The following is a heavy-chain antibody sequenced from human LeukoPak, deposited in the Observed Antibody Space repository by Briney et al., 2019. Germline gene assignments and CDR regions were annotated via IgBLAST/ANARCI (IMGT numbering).Heavy chain of an antibody. CDR1: GGSISRYY. V-gene: IGHV4-59*01. Sequence: SETLSLTCTVSGGSISRYYWSWIRQPPGKGLEWIGYIYYSGSTNYNPSLKSRVTISVDTSKNQFSLKLSSVTAADTAVYYCARGRPYYYGSGSYYKSYWFDPWGQGTLVTVSS. CDR3: ARGRPYYYGSGSYYKSYWFDP. CDR2: IYYSGST. D-gene: IGHD3-10*01. J-gene: IGHJ5*02.